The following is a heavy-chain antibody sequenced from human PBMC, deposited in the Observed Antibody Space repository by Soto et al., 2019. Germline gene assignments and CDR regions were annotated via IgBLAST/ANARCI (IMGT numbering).Heavy chain of an antibody. D-gene: IGHD1-26*01. Sequence: QVQLQESGPGLVKPSGTLSLTCTVSGASISSTSSGDWWSWVRQPPGKGLEWIGEIYHSGSTNYNPSLKSRVTMSVDKSKNQFSLRLISVTAADTAVYYFAKMVGATLFDYWGQGTQVTVSS. CDR2: IYHSGST. V-gene: IGHV4-4*02. CDR3: AKMVGATLFDY. J-gene: IGHJ4*02. CDR1: GASISSTSSGDW.